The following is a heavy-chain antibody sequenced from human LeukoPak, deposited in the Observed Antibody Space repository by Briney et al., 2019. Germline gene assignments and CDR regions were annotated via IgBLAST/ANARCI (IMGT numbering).Heavy chain of an antibody. CDR1: GYTFTSYY. CDR2: INPSGGST. CDR3: AGDQGPRAGTPYY. D-gene: IGHD5-24*01. J-gene: IGHJ4*02. V-gene: IGHV1-46*01. Sequence: ASVKVSCKASGYTFTSYYMHWVRQAPGQGLEWMGIINPSGGSTSYAQKFQGRVTMTRDISTSTVYMELSSLRSEDTAVYYCAGDQGPRAGTPYYWGQGTLVTVSS.